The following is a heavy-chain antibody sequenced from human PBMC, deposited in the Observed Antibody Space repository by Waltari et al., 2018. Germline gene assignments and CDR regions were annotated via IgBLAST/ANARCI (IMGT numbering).Heavy chain of an antibody. CDR1: GYTFTSYY. D-gene: IGHD3-10*01. J-gene: IGHJ4*02. V-gene: IGHV1-46*01. Sequence: VKVSCKASGYTFTSYYMHWVRQAPGQGLEWMGIINPSGGSTSYAQKFQGRVTMTRDTSTSTVYMELSSLRSEDTAVYYCARDGNTMVRGATNWGQGTLVTVSS. CDR2: INPSGGST. CDR3: ARDGNTMVRGATN.